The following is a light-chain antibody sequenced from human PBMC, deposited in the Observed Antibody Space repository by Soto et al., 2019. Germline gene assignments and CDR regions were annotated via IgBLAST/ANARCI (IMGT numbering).Light chain of an antibody. J-gene: IGLJ1*01. CDR2: DVS. V-gene: IGLV2-14*01. CDR1: SSDVGGYNY. CDR3: SSYTSSSSLHV. Sequence: LTQPASVSGSPGQSITISCTGTSSDVGGYNYVSWYQQHPGKAPKLMIYDVSNRPSGVSNRFSGSKSGNTASLTISGLQAEDEADYYSSSYTSSSSLHVFGTVTKVTVL.